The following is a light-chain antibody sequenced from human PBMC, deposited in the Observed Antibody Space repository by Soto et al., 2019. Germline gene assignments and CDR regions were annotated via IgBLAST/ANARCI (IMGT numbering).Light chain of an antibody. CDR3: TSYTSSITYV. CDR1: SSDVGGYNF. CDR2: DVT. Sequence: QSVLTQPASVSGSPGQSITPSCTGTSSDVGGYNFVSWYQHHPGKAPKLIIYDVTNRPSGISNRFSGSKSGNTASLTISGLQAEDEADYYCTSYTSSITYVFGTGTKVTVL. V-gene: IGLV2-14*03. J-gene: IGLJ1*01.